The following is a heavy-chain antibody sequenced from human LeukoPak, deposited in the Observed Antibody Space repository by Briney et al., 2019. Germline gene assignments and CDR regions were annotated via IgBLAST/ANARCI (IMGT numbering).Heavy chain of an antibody. J-gene: IGHJ6*03. V-gene: IGHV4-34*01. D-gene: IGHD1-14*01. CDR3: ARKPSRGYYMDV. CDR1: GGSFSGYY. Sequence: TPSETLSLTCAVYGGSFSGYYWSWIRQPPGKGLEWIGEINHSGSTNYNPSLKSRVTISVDTSKNQFSLKLSSVTAADTAVYYCARKPSRGYYMDVWGKGTTVTVSS. CDR2: INHSGST.